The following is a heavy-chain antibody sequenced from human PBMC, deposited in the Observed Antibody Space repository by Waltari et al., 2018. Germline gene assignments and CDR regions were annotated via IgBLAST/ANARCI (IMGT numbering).Heavy chain of an antibody. D-gene: IGHD4-17*01. Sequence: QVQLQESGPRLVEPWETLSLTCTVSGASISDYYWSWIRPPAGKGLDFIGRVYTTGSTDYNPSLKSRATVSIDKSKNQFSLKLTSVTAADTAIYYCARGYADDGGEYFQYWGQGSLVSVSS. CDR2: VYTTGST. CDR3: ARGYADDGGEYFQY. V-gene: IGHV4-4*07. J-gene: IGHJ1*01. CDR1: GASISDYY.